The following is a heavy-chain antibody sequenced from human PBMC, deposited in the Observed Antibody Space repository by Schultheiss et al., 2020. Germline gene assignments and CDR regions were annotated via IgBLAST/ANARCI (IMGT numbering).Heavy chain of an antibody. CDR1: GFTFDDYG. CDR3: AREEGMVKGFDY. D-gene: IGHD4/OR15-4a*01. V-gene: IGHV3-21*01. Sequence: GGSLRLSCAASGFTFDDYGMSWVRQAPGKGLEWVSSISSSSSYIYYADSVKGRFTISRDNAKNSLYLQMNSLRAEDTAVYYCAREEGMVKGFDYWGQGTLVTVSS. CDR2: ISSSSSYI. J-gene: IGHJ4*02.